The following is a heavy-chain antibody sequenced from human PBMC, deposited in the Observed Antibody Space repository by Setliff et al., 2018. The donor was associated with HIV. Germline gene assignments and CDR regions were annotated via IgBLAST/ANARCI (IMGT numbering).Heavy chain of an antibody. CDR3: TGNQNWNGYAFPYIDV. CDR1: GGSIRSNN. CDR2: IYYTGST. Sequence: SETLSLTCTVSGGSIRSNNWSWLRQTPGKGLDWIGYIYYTGSTNYNPSLKSRVTISIDTSKNQFSLKLTSVTAADAAVYYCTGNQNWNGYAFPYIDVWGKGTTVTVSS. J-gene: IGHJ6*03. V-gene: IGHV4-59*08. D-gene: IGHD3-3*01.